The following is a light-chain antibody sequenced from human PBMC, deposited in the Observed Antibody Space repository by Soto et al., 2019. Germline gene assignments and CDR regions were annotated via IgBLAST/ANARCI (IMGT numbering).Light chain of an antibody. CDR1: QSVSSY. Sequence: EIVLTQSPATLSLSPGERATLSCRASQSVSSYLAWYQQKPGQPPRLLLYDASNRATGIQARFSGSGSGTDFTLIISSLEPEDFAVYYCQQRSNWPWTFGQGTKVEIK. J-gene: IGKJ1*01. CDR3: QQRSNWPWT. CDR2: DAS. V-gene: IGKV3-11*01.